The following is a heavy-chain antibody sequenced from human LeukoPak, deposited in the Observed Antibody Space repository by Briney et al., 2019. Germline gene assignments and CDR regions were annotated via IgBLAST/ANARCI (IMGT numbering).Heavy chain of an antibody. CDR2: ISGSGGST. J-gene: IGHJ4*02. CDR1: GFTFSSYA. V-gene: IGHV3-23*01. Sequence: GGSLRLSCAASGFTFSSYAMSWVRQAPGKGLEWGSAISGSGGSTYYADSVKGRFTISRDNSKNTLYLQMNSLRAEDTAVYYCAKWGIVVVPAAKEAYFDYWGQGTLVTVSS. D-gene: IGHD2-2*01. CDR3: AKWGIVVVPAAKEAYFDY.